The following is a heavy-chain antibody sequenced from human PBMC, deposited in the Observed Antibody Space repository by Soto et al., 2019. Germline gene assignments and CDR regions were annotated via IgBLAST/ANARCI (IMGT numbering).Heavy chain of an antibody. D-gene: IGHD3-3*01. J-gene: IGHJ6*02. CDR1: GGSISSGGYY. CDR2: IYYSGST. V-gene: IGHV4-31*03. Sequence: QVQLQESGPGLVKPSQTLSLTCTVSGGSISSGGYYWSWIRQHPGKGLEWIGYIYYSGSTYYNPSLKSRVTISVDTSKNQFSLKLSSVTAADTAVYYCARHVITIPTHYYYYYGMDVWGQGTTVTVSS. CDR3: ARHVITIPTHYYYYYGMDV.